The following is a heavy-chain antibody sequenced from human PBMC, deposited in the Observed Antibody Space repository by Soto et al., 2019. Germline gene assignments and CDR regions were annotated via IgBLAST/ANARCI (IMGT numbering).Heavy chain of an antibody. Sequence: SETLSLTCAVYGGSFSGYYWSWIRQPPGKGLEWIGEINHSGSTNYNPSLKSRVTISVDTSKNQFSLKLSSVTAADTAVYYCARGAGWSPLLWFGELRDYYYGMDVWGQGTTVTVSS. D-gene: IGHD3-10*01. V-gene: IGHV4-34*01. CDR2: INHSGST. CDR1: GGSFSGYY. CDR3: ARGAGWSPLLWFGELRDYYYGMDV. J-gene: IGHJ6*02.